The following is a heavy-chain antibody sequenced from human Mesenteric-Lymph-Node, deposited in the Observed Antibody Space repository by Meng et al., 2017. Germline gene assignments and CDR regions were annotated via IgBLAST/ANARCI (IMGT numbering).Heavy chain of an antibody. D-gene: IGHD4-23*01. V-gene: IGHV3-30*01. CDR2: ISYDGINK. J-gene: IGHJ4*02. CDR3: TRLGGNSSLES. CDR1: GFTFSSYA. Sequence: QVQLVESGGGVVQPGRSLRLSCEASGFTFSSYAMHWVRQAPGKGLEWVAVISYDGINKYYADSVKGRFTISRDNSKNTLYLQMNSPRAEDTAVYYCTRLGGNSSLESWGQGTLVTVSS.